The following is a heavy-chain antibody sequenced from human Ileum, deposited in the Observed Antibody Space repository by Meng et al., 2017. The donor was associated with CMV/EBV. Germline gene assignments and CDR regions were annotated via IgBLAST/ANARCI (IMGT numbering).Heavy chain of an antibody. J-gene: IGHJ4*02. CDR2: ISGSDVNT. CDR3: AKSPYISEYHYDSSGYFDY. CDR1: GFTFSSYA. Sequence: GESLKISCAASGFTFSSYAMHWVRQAPGEGPEWVATISGSDVNTYYAGSVMGRFIVSRDKSKNTLYLQMNSLRAEDTATYYCAKSPYISEYHYDSSGYFDYWGQGTLVTVSS. D-gene: IGHD3-22*01. V-gene: IGHV3-23*01.